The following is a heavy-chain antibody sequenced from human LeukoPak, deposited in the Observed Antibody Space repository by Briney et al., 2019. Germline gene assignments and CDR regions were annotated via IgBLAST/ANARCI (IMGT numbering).Heavy chain of an antibody. V-gene: IGHV3-23*01. Sequence: GGSLRLSCAASGFTFRSYAMSWVRQAPGKGLEGVSTTSGSGGSTYYTDSVKGRFSISRDNSRNTLYLQMNSLRAEDTAVYYCAKYAATVTTFDSWGRGVLVTVS. CDR3: AKYAATVTTFDS. CDR1: GFTFRSYA. J-gene: IGHJ4*02. CDR2: TSGSGGST. D-gene: IGHD4-17*01.